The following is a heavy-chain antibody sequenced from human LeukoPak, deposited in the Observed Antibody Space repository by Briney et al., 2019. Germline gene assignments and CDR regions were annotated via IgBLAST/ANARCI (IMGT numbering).Heavy chain of an antibody. CDR2: IYYSGST. CDR3: ARVVAVAGTSYYYYYGMDV. CDR1: GGSISSGDYY. D-gene: IGHD6-19*01. V-gene: IGHV4-30-4*01. J-gene: IGHJ6*02. Sequence: SQTLPLTCTVSGGSISSGDYYWSCIRQPPGKGLEWIGYIYYSGSTYYNPSLKSRVTISVDTSKNQFSLKLSSVTAADTAVYYCARVVAVAGTSYYYYYGMDVWGQGTTVTVSS.